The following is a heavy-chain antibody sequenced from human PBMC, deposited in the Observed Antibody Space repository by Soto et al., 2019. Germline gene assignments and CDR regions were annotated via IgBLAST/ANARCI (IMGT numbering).Heavy chain of an antibody. V-gene: IGHV3-7*03. D-gene: IGHD3-16*01. J-gene: IGHJ5*01. Sequence: EVQLVESGGGLVQPGGSLRLSCAASGFSFSSYWMTWVRQAPGKGLEWVANIKADGREKYYAASVKGRFTISRDNGKNLLYLQMDSLTPDGTAVYYCAGDGVRNGAYNGWLDPWGQGTLVTVSS. CDR2: IKADGREK. CDR1: GFSFSSYW. CDR3: AGDGVRNGAYNGWLDP.